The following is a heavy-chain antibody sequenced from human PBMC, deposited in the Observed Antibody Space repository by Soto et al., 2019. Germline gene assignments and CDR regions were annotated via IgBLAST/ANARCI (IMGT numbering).Heavy chain of an antibody. CDR2: IYYRGST. Sequence: PSETLSLTCSVSGGSLTTSSYYWGWIHQPPGKGLEWIGSIYYRGSTYYNPSLKSRVTISVETSKSQFSLRLTSVTASDTAVYYCARLGAYYQSLDPWGQGTVVTVSS. CDR3: ARLGAYYQSLDP. D-gene: IGHD2-21*01. V-gene: IGHV4-39*01. J-gene: IGHJ5*02. CDR1: GGSLTTSSYY.